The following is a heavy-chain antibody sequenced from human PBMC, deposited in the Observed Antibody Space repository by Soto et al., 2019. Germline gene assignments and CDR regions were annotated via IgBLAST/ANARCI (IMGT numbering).Heavy chain of an antibody. Sequence: QLQLQESGSGLVKPSQTLSLTCAVSGGSISSGGYSWSWIRQPPGKGLEWIGYIYHSGSTYYNPSLXSRVAIXXDRSKNQFSLKLSSVTAADTAVYCCASGLVTTLHYWGQGTLVTVSS. D-gene: IGHD4-17*01. CDR3: ASGLVTTLHY. CDR1: GGSISSGGYS. J-gene: IGHJ4*02. CDR2: IYHSGST. V-gene: IGHV4-30-2*01.